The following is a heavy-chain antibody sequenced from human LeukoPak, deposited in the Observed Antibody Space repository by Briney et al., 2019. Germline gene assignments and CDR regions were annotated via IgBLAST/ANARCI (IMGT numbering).Heavy chain of an antibody. V-gene: IGHV1-2*02. CDR2: INPNSGGT. CDR1: GYTFTGYY. J-gene: IGHJ5*02. Sequence: ASVKVSCKASGYTFTGYYMHWVRQAPGQGLEWMGWINPNSGGTNYAQKFQGRVTMTRDTSISTAYMELSRLRSDDTAGYYCARGPQLWSKGKYNWFDHWGQGTLVTVSS. CDR3: ARGPQLWSKGKYNWFDH. D-gene: IGHD5-18*01.